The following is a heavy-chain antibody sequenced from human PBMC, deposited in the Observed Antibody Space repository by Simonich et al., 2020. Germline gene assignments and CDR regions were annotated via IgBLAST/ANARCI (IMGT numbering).Heavy chain of an antibody. CDR3: AREGLLLDAFDI. CDR2: IPYDGSNK. V-gene: IGHV3-30*07. D-gene: IGHD2-15*01. CDR1: GFTFSSYA. Sequence: QVQLVESGGGVVQPGRSLRLSCAASGFTFSSYAMHWVRQAPGKGLEWVAVIPYDGSNKYYADSVKGRFTISRDNSKNTLYLQMNSLRAEDTAVYYCAREGLLLDAFDIWGQGTMVTVSS. J-gene: IGHJ3*02.